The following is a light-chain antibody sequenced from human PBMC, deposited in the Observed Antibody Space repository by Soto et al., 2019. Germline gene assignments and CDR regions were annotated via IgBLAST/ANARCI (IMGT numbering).Light chain of an antibody. CDR2: KVS. J-gene: IGKJ1*01. CDR3: VQGTHWPRA. V-gene: IGKV2-30*02. Sequence: DIVMTPSPLSLPVTLGQPAAISCRSSQSLVHSDGNTYLNWLQQRPGQSPRRLIYKVSNRDSGVPDRFSGSGSGTEFTLTISRVEAEDIGVYYCVQGTHWPRAFGQGTNVEIK. CDR1: QSLVHSDGNTY.